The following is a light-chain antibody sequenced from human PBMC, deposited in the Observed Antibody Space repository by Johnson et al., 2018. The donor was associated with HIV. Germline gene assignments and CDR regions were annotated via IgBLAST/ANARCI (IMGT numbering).Light chain of an antibody. CDR3: GTGACSLSGYV. CDR1: SYNIGNNY. V-gene: IGLV1-51*02. Sequence: QPVLTQPPSVSAAPGQKVTISCSGSSYNIGNNYISWFQQLPGTPPKLLMYANNNRPSGIPDRFSGSKSGTSATLGITGLQTGDEADYYCGTGACSLSGYVSGTRTKVSVL. J-gene: IGLJ1*01. CDR2: ANN.